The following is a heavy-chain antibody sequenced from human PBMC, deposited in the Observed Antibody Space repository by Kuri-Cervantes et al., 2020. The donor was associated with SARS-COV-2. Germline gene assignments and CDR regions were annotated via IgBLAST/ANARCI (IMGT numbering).Heavy chain of an antibody. Sequence: ASVKVSCKASGYTFTSYDINWVRQATGQGLAWMGWMNPNSGNTGYAQKFQGRVTMTRNTSVSTAYMELSSLRSEDTAVYYCASLAGLEAEFQDYWGQETLVTVSS. D-gene: IGHD2-15*01. V-gene: IGHV1-8*02. CDR1: GYTFTSYD. CDR3: ASLAGLEAEFQDY. J-gene: IGHJ4*02. CDR2: MNPNSGNT.